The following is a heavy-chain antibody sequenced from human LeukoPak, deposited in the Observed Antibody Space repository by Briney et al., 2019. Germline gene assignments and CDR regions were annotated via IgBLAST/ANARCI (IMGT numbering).Heavy chain of an antibody. CDR2: IIPILGIA. J-gene: IGHJ4*02. CDR1: GGTFSSYA. CDR3: ARELFGSNYYFDY. D-gene: IGHD3-10*02. Sequence: SVKVSCKASGGTFSSYAISWVRQAPGQGLEWMGRIIPILGIANYAQKFQGRVTITADKSTSTAYMELSSLRSEDTAVYYCARELFGSNYYFDYWGQGTLVTVSS. V-gene: IGHV1-69*04.